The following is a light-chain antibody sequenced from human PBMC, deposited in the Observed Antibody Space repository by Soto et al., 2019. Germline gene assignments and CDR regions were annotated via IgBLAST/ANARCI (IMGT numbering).Light chain of an antibody. Sequence: EIVMTQSPATLSVSPGERATLSCRASQSFTSNLAWYQHKPGQAPRLLIHGASVRATGIPARFSGSGSGTEFSLTISSLQSEDFAVYYCHQYSGWPHTFGQGTTLEIK. CDR2: GAS. CDR3: HQYSGWPHT. V-gene: IGKV3D-15*01. CDR1: QSFTSN. J-gene: IGKJ2*01.